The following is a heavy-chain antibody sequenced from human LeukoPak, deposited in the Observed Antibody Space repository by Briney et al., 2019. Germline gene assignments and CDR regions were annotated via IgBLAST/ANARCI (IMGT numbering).Heavy chain of an antibody. J-gene: IGHJ6*03. CDR1: GFTFSSFW. Sequence: GGSLRLSCAASGFTFSSFWMHWVRQAPGKGLVWVSRINIDGSGTTYADSVKGRFTISRDNAKNTLYLQTNSLRVEDTAVYYCARVRPGYYYMDVWGKGTTVTVSS. V-gene: IGHV3-74*01. D-gene: IGHD7-27*01. CDR3: ARVRPGYYYMDV. CDR2: INIDGSGT.